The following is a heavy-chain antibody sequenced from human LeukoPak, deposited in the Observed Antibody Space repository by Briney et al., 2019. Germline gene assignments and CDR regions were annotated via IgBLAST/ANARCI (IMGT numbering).Heavy chain of an antibody. CDR2: ISSSSSYI. CDR1: GFTFSSYA. V-gene: IGHV3-21*01. J-gene: IGHJ4*02. D-gene: IGHD6-13*01. CDR3: ARDLLAAAGEIDY. Sequence: GGSLRLSCAASGFTFSSYAMSWVRQAPGKGLEWVSSISSSSSYIYYADSVKGRFTISRDNAKNSLYLQMNSLRAEDTAVYYCARDLLAAAGEIDYWGQGTLVTVSS.